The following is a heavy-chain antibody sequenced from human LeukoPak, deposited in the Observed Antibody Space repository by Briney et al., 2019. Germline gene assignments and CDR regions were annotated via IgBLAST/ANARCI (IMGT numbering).Heavy chain of an antibody. D-gene: IGHD6-13*01. CDR2: IYNSGST. Sequence: SETLSLTCTVSGGSISSGSYYWRWIRQPAGKGLEWIGRIYNSGSTNYNPSLKSRVTISVDTSKNQFSLKLSSVTAADTAVYYCARGGAGIAFYYYYMDVWGKGTTVTVSS. J-gene: IGHJ6*03. CDR1: GGSISSGSYY. V-gene: IGHV4-61*02. CDR3: ARGGAGIAFYYYYMDV.